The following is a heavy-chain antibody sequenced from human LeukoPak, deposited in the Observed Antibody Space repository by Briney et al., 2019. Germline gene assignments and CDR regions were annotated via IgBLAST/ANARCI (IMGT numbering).Heavy chain of an antibody. CDR1: GFTFDDYA. Sequence: QAGGSLRLSCAASGFTFDDYAMHWVRQAPGKGLEWVSGISWNSGSIGYADSVKGRFTISRDNAKNSLYLQTNSLRAEDTALYYCAKFSGYYYGMDVWGQGTTVTVSS. CDR2: ISWNSGSI. J-gene: IGHJ6*02. V-gene: IGHV3-9*01. CDR3: AKFSGYYYGMDV.